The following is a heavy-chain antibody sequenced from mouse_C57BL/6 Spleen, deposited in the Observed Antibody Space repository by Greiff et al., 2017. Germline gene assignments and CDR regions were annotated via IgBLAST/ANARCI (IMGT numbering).Heavy chain of an antibody. CDR3: ARGGSNLVDY. CDR2: INPNNGGT. J-gene: IGHJ2*01. D-gene: IGHD2-5*01. V-gene: IGHV1-26*01. CDR1: GYTFTDYY. Sequence: VQLQQSGPELVKPGASVKISCKASGYTFTDYYMNWVKQSHGKSLEWIGDINPNNGGTSYNQKFKGKATLTVDKSSSTAYMERRSLTSEDSAVYYCARGGSNLVDYWGQGTTLTVSS.